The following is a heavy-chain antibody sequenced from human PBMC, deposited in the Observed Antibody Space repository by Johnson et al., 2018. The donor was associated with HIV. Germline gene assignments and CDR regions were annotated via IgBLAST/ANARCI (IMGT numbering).Heavy chain of an antibody. D-gene: IGHD3-10*01. J-gene: IGHJ3*02. CDR1: GFTFSSYA. CDR3: ARVSLYGSGRLDI. CDR2: ISSNGGST. V-gene: IGHV3-64*01. Sequence: VQLVESGGGLVKPGGSLRLSCAASGFTFSSYAMHWVRQAPGKGLEYVSAISSNGGSTYYANSVKGRFTISRDNSKNTLYLQMGSLRAEDLAVYYCARVSLYGSGRLDIWGQGTMVTVSS.